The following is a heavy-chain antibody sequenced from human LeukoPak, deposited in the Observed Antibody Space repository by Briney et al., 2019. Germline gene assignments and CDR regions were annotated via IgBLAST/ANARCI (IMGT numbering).Heavy chain of an antibody. V-gene: IGHV4-59*01. D-gene: IGHD6-13*01. Sequence: SETLSLTCTVSSGSITGYYWAWIRQPPGKGLEWIGYILYSGTTEYNPSLASRASISVDTAKDQFSLNLRSVTAADTAVYYCARDRAAGTLDFWGQGTLVTVSS. CDR3: ARDRAAGTLDF. CDR2: ILYSGTT. J-gene: IGHJ4*02. CDR1: SGSITGYY.